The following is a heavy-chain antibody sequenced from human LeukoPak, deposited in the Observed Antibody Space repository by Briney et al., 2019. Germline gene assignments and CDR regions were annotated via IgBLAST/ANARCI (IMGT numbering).Heavy chain of an antibody. D-gene: IGHD1-14*01. V-gene: IGHV4-34*01. CDR3: ARRRIPGRFDP. CDR2: INHSGST. CDR1: GGSFSGYY. J-gene: IGHJ5*02. Sequence: PSETLSLTCAVYGGSFSGYYWSWIRQPPGKGLEWIGEINHSGSTNYNPSLKSRVTISVDTSKNQFSLKLSSATAADTAVYYCARRRIPGRFDPWGQGTLVTVSS.